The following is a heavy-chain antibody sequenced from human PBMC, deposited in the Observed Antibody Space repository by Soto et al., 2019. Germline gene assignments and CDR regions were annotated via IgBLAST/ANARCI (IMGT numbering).Heavy chain of an antibody. J-gene: IGHJ6*02. CDR2: MNPNSGNT. V-gene: IGHV1-8*01. CDR3: ARVSTDYYGSGSLNYYYYGMDV. D-gene: IGHD3-10*01. CDR1: GGTFSSYD. Sequence: ASVKVSCKASGGTFSSYDINWVRQATGQGLEWMGWMNPNSGNTGYAQKFQGRVTMTRNTSISTAYMELSSLRSEDTAVYYCARVSTDYYGSGSLNYYYYGMDVWGQGTTVTVSS.